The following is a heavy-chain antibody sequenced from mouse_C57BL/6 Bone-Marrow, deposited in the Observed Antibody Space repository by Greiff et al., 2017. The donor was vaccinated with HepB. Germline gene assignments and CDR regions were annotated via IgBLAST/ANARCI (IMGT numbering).Heavy chain of an antibody. CDR3: ARHEEGTWEGYAMDY. Sequence: VKLLESGAELVKPGASVKLSCKASGYTFTEYTIHWVKQRSGQGLEWIGWFYPGSGSIKYNEKFKDKATLTADKSSSTVYMELSRLTSEDSAVYFCARHEEGTWEGYAMDYWGQGTSVTVSS. CDR2: FYPGSGSI. V-gene: IGHV1-62-2*01. CDR1: GYTFTEYT. J-gene: IGHJ4*01. D-gene: IGHD4-1*01.